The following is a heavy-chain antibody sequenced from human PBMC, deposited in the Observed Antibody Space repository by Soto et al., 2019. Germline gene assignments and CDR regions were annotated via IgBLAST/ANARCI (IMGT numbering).Heavy chain of an antibody. Sequence: EVQLEESGGGVVMPGGSLRLSCAASGFTFHNAWINWVRQPPGGGLEWVGRIRSQSDGGSGDYAAPVKGRFVVSRDDSKNMVYLEMNSLKIEDTAVYYGTTDCRMTVSEVRFDFWGHGTLVTVSS. V-gene: IGHV3-15*07. D-gene: IGHD2-21*02. CDR3: TTDCRMTVSEVRFDF. J-gene: IGHJ4*01. CDR2: IRSQSDGGSG. CDR1: GFTFHNAW.